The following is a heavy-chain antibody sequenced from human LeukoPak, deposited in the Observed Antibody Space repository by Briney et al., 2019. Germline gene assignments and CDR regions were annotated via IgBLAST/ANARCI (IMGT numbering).Heavy chain of an antibody. J-gene: IGHJ3*02. CDR1: GFTFSNYE. CDR2: ISSSGSAK. CDR3: ARDGVRGVRDAFDI. V-gene: IGHV3-48*03. D-gene: IGHD3-10*01. Sequence: GGSLRLSCTVSGFTFSNYEMNWFRQAPGKGLEWVSYISSSGSAKYYADSVKGRFTISRDNAESSLYLQMNSLRAEDTAVYYCARDGVRGVRDAFDIWGQGTRVTVSS.